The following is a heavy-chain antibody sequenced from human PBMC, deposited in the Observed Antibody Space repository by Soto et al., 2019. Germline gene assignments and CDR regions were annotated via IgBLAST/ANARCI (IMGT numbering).Heavy chain of an antibody. Sequence: QVQLVESGGGVVQPGRSLRLSCAASGFTFSSYAMHWVRQAPGKGLEWVAVISYDGSNKYYADSVKGRFTISRDNSKNTMYLQMNSLRAEDTAVYYCARALVGATTGYYYYGMDVWGQGTTVTVSS. V-gene: IGHV3-30-3*01. D-gene: IGHD1-26*01. CDR3: ARALVGATTGYYYYGMDV. CDR2: ISYDGSNK. CDR1: GFTFSSYA. J-gene: IGHJ6*02.